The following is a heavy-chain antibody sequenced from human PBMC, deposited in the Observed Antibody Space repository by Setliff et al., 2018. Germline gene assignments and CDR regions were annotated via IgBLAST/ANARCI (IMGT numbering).Heavy chain of an antibody. CDR3: ARAISGWYSAHYYYMDV. J-gene: IGHJ6*03. CDR2: IYASWST. Sequence: SETLSLTCVVSDFSVSPVYYWGWIRQPAGKGPEWIGHIYASWSTNYNPSLKSRVTISVDASKNQLSLNLRSVTAADTAVYYCARAISGWYSAHYYYMDVWGKGTTVTVS. V-gene: IGHV4-61*09. CDR1: DFSVSPVYY. D-gene: IGHD6-19*01.